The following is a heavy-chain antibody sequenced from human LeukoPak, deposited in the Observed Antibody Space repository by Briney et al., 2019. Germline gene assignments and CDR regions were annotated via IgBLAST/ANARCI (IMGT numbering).Heavy chain of an antibody. V-gene: IGHV3-30*18. CDR1: GFIFSRYG. J-gene: IGHJ4*02. Sequence: GGSLRLSCEASGFIFSRYGMHWVRQAPGKGLEWVALVSHDGSKKYCADSVKGRFTISRDNPKNTLYLQMNSLRPEDTAVYFCAKEWYMLDYWGQGTLVTVSS. D-gene: IGHD2-8*01. CDR3: AKEWYMLDY. CDR2: VSHDGSKK.